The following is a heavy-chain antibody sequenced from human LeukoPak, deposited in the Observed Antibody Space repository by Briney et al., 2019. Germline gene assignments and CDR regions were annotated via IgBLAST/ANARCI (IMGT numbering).Heavy chain of an antibody. V-gene: IGHV4-38-2*02. Sequence: PSETLSLTCSVSGYSISSGYYWGWIRQPPGRGLEWIGSIYYTGGTLYNPSLKSRVSMSVDTSTNQFSLKLTSVTAADTAVYYCARDAVLYYYGSGSYRGYFQHWGQGTLVTVSS. CDR2: IYYTGGT. CDR3: ARDAVLYYYGSGSYRGYFQH. D-gene: IGHD3-10*01. CDR1: GYSISSGYY. J-gene: IGHJ1*01.